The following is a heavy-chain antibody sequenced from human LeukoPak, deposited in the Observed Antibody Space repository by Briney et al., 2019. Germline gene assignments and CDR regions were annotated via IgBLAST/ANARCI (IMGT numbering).Heavy chain of an antibody. CDR1: GFTFSSYS. J-gene: IGHJ4*02. D-gene: IGHD3-22*01. V-gene: IGHV3-21*04. Sequence: GGSLRLSCAASGFTFSSYSMNWVRQAPGKGLEWVSSISSSSSYIYYADSVKGRFTISRDNSKNTLYLQKNSLRPEDTAVYYCARVGGEYYYDSSGYYQFDYWGQGTLVTVSS. CDR3: ARVGGEYYYDSSGYYQFDY. CDR2: ISSSSSYI.